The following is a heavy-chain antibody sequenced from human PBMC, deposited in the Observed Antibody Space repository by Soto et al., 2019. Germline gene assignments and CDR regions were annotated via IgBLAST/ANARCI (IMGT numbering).Heavy chain of an antibody. J-gene: IGHJ6*02. D-gene: IGHD1-20*01. CDR2: ISYDGSNK. CDR1: GFTFSSYA. CDR3: ARDLMINWNDASGMDV. Sequence: PGGSLRLSCAASGFTFSSYAMHWVRQAPGKGLEWVAVISYDGSNKYYADSVKGRFTISRDNSKNTLYLQMNSLRAEDTAVYYCARDLMINWNDASGMDVWGQGTTVTV. V-gene: IGHV3-30-3*01.